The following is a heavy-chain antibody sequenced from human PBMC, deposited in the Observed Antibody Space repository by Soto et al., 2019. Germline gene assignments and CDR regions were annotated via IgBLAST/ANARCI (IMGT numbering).Heavy chain of an antibody. D-gene: IGHD4-17*01. Sequence: GGSLRLSCASSGFTVSSNYMSWVRQAPGKGLEWVSVIYSGGSTYYADSVKGRFTISRHNSKNTLYLQMNSLRAEDTAVYYRARDFYGDYGHHYYMDVWGKGTTVTVSS. CDR1: GFTVSSNY. J-gene: IGHJ6*03. CDR2: IYSGGST. CDR3: ARDFYGDYGHHYYMDV. V-gene: IGHV3-53*04.